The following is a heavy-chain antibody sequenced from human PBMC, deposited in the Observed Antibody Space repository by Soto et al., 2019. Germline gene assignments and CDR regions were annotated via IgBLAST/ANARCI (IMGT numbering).Heavy chain of an antibody. CDR2: ISGSGGST. CDR3: AEGGAYYYTTQNWCDP. V-gene: IGHV3-23*01. D-gene: IGHD3-10*01. CDR1: GFTFSSYA. J-gene: IGHJ5*02. Sequence: EVQLLESGGGLVQPGGSLRLSCAASGFTFSSYAMSWVRQAPGKGLEWVSAISGSGGSTYYADSVKGRFTISRDNSKKPMHLQMNILTAEDTAIYYCAEGGAYYYTTQNWCDPWGQVTLVTVYS.